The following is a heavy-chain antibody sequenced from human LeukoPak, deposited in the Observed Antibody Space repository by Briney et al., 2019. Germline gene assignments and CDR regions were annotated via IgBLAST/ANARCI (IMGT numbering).Heavy chain of an antibody. V-gene: IGHV3-7*01. CDR2: IKEDGSEK. CDR3: ARDSVLRYFDWLGAFDI. CDR1: GFTFSSYW. J-gene: IGHJ3*02. D-gene: IGHD3-9*01. Sequence: GGSLRLSCAASGFTFSSYWMTWVRQAPGKGLEWVANIKEDGSEKYYVDSVKGRFTISRDNAKNSLYLQMNSLRAEDTAVYYCARDSVLRYFDWLGAFDIWGQGTMVTVSS.